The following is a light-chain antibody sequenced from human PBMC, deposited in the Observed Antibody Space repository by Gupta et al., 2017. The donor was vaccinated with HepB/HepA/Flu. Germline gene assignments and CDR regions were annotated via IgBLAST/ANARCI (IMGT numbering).Light chain of an antibody. CDR3: QHFGTSPPALT. CDR1: QSVSSNY. J-gene: IGKJ4*01. V-gene: IGKV3-20*01. Sequence: EIVLTQSPGTLSLSPGEGATLSCRTSQSVSSNYLAWYQQKPGQAPRLLIYGASSRATGIPDRFSGSGSRTDFTLTIRRLETVDFAEYYCQHFGTSPPALTFGGGTKVEIK. CDR2: GAS.